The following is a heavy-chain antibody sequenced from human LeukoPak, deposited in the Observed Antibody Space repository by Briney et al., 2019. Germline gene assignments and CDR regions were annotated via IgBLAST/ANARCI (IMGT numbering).Heavy chain of an antibody. J-gene: IGHJ4*02. CDR3: ARDSHIDWQLGPSWINY. D-gene: IGHD6-6*01. CDR1: GFTFSSYS. V-gene: IGHV3-21*01. CDR2: ISSSSSYI. Sequence: GGSLRLSCAASGFTFSSYSMNWVRQAPGKGLEWVSSISSSSSYIYYADSVKGRFTISRDNAKNSLYLQMNSLRAEDTAVYYWARDSHIDWQLGPSWINYGGQGTLATFSA.